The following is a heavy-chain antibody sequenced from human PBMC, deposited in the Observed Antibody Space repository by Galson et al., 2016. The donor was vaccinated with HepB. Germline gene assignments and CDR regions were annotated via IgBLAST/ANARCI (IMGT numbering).Heavy chain of an antibody. CDR3: AKLITRYCSSSTCSDHDINWFDP. CDR1: GDSISSSGW. CDR2: IFQTGTT. Sequence: SETLSLTCAVSGDSISSSGWWSWVRQPPGKGLEWIGEIFQTGTTNYNISLKSRVTISVDKSRNQFSLKMNSVTAADTAVYYCAKLITRYCSSSTCSDHDINWFDPWGQGTLVTVSS. D-gene: IGHD2-2*01. V-gene: IGHV4-4*02. J-gene: IGHJ5*02.